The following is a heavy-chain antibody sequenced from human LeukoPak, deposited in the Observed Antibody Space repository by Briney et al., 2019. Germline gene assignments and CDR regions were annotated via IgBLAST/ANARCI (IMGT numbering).Heavy chain of an antibody. J-gene: IGHJ4*02. V-gene: IGHV4-39*07. CDR1: GGSISSSSYY. Sequence: SETLSLTCTVSGGSISSSSYYWGWIRQPPGKGLEWIGSIYYSGSTYYNPSLKSRVTISVDTSKNQFSLKLSSVTAADTAVYYCARERATTTVVVFDYWGQGTLVTVSS. D-gene: IGHD4-23*01. CDR3: ARERATTTVVVFDY. CDR2: IYYSGST.